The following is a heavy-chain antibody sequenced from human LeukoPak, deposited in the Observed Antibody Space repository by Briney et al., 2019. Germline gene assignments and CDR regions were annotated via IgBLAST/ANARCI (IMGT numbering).Heavy chain of an antibody. Sequence: PGGSLRLSCATSGFTVSSNYMSWVRQAPGKGLEWVSIIYGGGSTFYAASVKGRFTISRDDSRNTLYLQMNSLRGDDTAVYYCAKDVGKWESLHFFDYWGQGTLVTVSS. V-gene: IGHV3-53*01. CDR3: AKDVGKWESLHFFDY. D-gene: IGHD1-26*01. CDR2: IYGGGST. CDR1: GFTVSSNY. J-gene: IGHJ4*02.